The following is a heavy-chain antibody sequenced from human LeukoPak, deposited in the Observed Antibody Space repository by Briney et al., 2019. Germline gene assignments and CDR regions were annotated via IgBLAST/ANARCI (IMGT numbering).Heavy chain of an antibody. D-gene: IGHD3-16*01. CDR3: ARRGGNWLDP. Sequence: GESLKISCKGSGYRFTSYWIAWVRQKPGKGLELMGIISPANSETLYSPSFQGQVTMSAGSTAYLQWSSLKASDTAIYYCARRGGNWLDPWGQGTLVTVSS. CDR2: ISPANSET. CDR1: GYRFTSYW. J-gene: IGHJ5*02. V-gene: IGHV5-51*01.